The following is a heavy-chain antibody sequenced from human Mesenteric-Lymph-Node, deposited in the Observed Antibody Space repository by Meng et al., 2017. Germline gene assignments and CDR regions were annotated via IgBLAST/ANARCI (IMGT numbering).Heavy chain of an antibody. Sequence: AAAPVPVQPSQTLSLTRTGSVGSSSSGGYYWGWIRQHPGKGLECIGYIYYSGSTNSNPSLKSRVTISVDTSKNQCSLKLSSVTAADTAVYYCARDRGYSYGKSFFDYWGQGTLVTVSS. J-gene: IGHJ4*02. CDR1: VGSSSSGGYY. CDR3: ARDRGYSYGKSFFDY. CDR2: IYYSGST. D-gene: IGHD5-18*01. V-gene: IGHV4-31*03.